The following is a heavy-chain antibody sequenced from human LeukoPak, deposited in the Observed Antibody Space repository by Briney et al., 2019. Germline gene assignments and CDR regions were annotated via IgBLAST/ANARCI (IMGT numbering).Heavy chain of an antibody. CDR1: GFTFSSYW. CDR3: VREGSGSTHYMDV. CDR2: IKQDGSEK. J-gene: IGHJ6*03. V-gene: IGHV3-7*01. D-gene: IGHD3-10*01. Sequence: GGSLRLSCAASGFTFSSYWMSWVRQAPGKGLEWVANIKQDGSEKYYVDSVKGRFTISRDNAKNSLFLQMGSLRVEDTAVYYCVREGSGSTHYMDVWGKGTTVTVSS.